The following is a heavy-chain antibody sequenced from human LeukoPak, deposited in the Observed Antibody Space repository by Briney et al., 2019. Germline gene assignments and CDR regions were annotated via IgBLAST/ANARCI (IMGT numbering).Heavy chain of an antibody. CDR3: ARAQAVLLWFGELSINWFDP. Sequence: SETLSLTCTVSGGSISSSSYYWGWIRQPPGKGLEWIGSIYYSGSTYYNPSLKSRVTISVDTSKNQFSLKLSSVTAADTAVYYCARAQAVLLWFGELSINWFDPWGQGTLVTVSS. V-gene: IGHV4-39*07. D-gene: IGHD3-10*01. J-gene: IGHJ5*02. CDR2: IYYSGST. CDR1: GGSISSSSYY.